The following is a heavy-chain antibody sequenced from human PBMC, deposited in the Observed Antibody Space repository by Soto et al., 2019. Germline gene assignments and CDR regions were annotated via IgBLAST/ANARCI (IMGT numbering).Heavy chain of an antibody. Sequence: QVQLVEPGGGVVQPGRSLRLSCAASGFTFSSYGMHWVRQAPGKGLEWVAVIWYDGSNKYYADSVKGRFTISRDNSKNTPYLQINSMRAEDTAVYYCAREATRVRGGLDYWGQGTLVTVSS. CDR3: AREATRVRGGLDY. J-gene: IGHJ4*02. CDR1: GFTFSSYG. D-gene: IGHD3-10*01. CDR2: IWYDGSNK. V-gene: IGHV3-33*01.